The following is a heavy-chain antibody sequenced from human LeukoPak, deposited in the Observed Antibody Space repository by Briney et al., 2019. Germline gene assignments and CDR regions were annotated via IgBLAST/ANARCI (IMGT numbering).Heavy chain of an antibody. Sequence: GASVKVSCKASGYTFTGYGISWVRQAPGQGLEWMGWISAYNGNTNYAQKLQGRVTMTTDTSTSTAYMELRSLRSDDTAVYYCARVGRLSDRCYFDYWGQGTLVTVSS. CDR2: ISAYNGNT. CDR3: ARVGRLSDRCYFDY. CDR1: GYTFTGYG. V-gene: IGHV1-18*01. J-gene: IGHJ4*02. D-gene: IGHD3-10*01.